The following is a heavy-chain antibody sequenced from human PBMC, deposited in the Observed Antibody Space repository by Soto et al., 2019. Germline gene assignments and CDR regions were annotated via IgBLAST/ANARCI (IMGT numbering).Heavy chain of an antibody. D-gene: IGHD5-18*01. CDR3: ASHADTALQHRVTAFDV. J-gene: IGHJ3*01. V-gene: IGHV4-39*01. Sequence: QLQLQESGPGLVKPSETLSLTCTVSGDSITSGVYYWGWIRQPPGKGLEWIGSIYFSGNTYYDPSLQSRVTNHVDTSKNQFSLKLSSVTAADTAVYFCASHADTALQHRVTAFDVWGQGTIVNVSS. CDR2: IYFSGNT. CDR1: GDSITSGVYY.